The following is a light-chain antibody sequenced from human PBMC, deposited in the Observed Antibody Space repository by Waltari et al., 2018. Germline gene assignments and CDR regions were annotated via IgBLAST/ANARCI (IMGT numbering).Light chain of an antibody. V-gene: IGKV3-11*01. CDR2: AAS. J-gene: IGKJ4*01. Sequence: VSTQSPATLSLSPGDRATFSCRSSQNIGDYLVWSQKKPGQAPRLLISAASNRATGVPARFRGSGSGTDSTLTISSLEPEDFAVYYCQNRRDWPLLTFGGGTKVEIK. CDR3: QNRRDWPLLT. CDR1: QNIGDY.